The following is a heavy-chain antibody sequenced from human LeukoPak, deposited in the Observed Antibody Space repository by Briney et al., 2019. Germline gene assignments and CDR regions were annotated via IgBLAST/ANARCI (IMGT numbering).Heavy chain of an antibody. J-gene: IGHJ6*03. CDR1: GGSISSYY. CDR3: ARARGSSTPYYYYYYYMDV. CDR2: IYYSGST. D-gene: IGHD1-26*01. V-gene: IGHV4-59*01. Sequence: PSETLSLTCTVSGGSISSYYWSWIRQPPGKGLEWIGYIYYSGSTNYNPSLKSRVTISVDTSKNQFSLKLSSVTAADTAVYYRARARGSSTPYYYYYYYMDVWGKGTTVTVSS.